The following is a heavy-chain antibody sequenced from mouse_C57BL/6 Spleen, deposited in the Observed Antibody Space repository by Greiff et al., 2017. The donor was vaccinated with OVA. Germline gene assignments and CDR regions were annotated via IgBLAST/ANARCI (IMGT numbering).Heavy chain of an antibody. CDR1: GFTFSDFY. V-gene: IGHV7-1*01. CDR2: SSTKANDYTT. CDR3: ARDAYYDYDGSWFAD. Sequence: EVQVVESGGGLVQPGRSLRLSCATSGFTFSDFYMEWVRQAPGQGLEWIAASSTKANDYTTEYSAPVKGRFIVSRDTSQSILYLQMNALTADDSAIYYCARDAYYDYDGSWFADWGQGTLVTVAA. D-gene: IGHD2-4*01. J-gene: IGHJ3*01.